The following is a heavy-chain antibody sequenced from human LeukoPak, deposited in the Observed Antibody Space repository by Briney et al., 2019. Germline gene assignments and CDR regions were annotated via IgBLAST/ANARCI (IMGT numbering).Heavy chain of an antibody. CDR1: GFTFSNAW. J-gene: IGHJ4*02. CDR3: ARARYSYGYWAYFDY. D-gene: IGHD5-18*01. CDR2: INQDGSEK. Sequence: GGSLRLSCAASGFTFSNAWMSWVRQAPGKGLEWVANINQDGSEKYYVDSVKGRFTISRDNAKNSLYLQMNSLRAEDTAVYYCARARYSYGYWAYFDYWGQGTLVTVSS. V-gene: IGHV3-7*01.